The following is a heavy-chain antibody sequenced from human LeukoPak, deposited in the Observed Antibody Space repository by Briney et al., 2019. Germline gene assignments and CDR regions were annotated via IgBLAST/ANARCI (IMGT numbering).Heavy chain of an antibody. CDR2: IIPIFGTA. J-gene: IGHJ3*02. Sequence: GASVKVSCKASGGTFSSYAISWVRQAPGQGLEWMGGIIPIFGTANYAQKFQGRVTITADESTSTAYMELSSLRSEDTAVYYCASSLYDSSPGAFDIWGQGTMVTVSS. D-gene: IGHD3-22*01. V-gene: IGHV1-69*13. CDR3: ASSLYDSSPGAFDI. CDR1: GGTFSSYA.